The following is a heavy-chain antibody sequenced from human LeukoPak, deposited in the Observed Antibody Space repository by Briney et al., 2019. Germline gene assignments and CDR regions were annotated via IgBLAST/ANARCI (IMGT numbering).Heavy chain of an antibody. J-gene: IGHJ4*02. CDR3: ARGSGDSSGWTYHFDY. D-gene: IGHD6-19*01. CDR1: GYTFTSYG. CDR2: IIPIFGTA. Sequence: SVTVSCKASGYTFTSYGISWVRRAPGQGLEWMGGIIPIFGTANYAQKFQGRVTITADESTSTAYMELSSLRSEDTAVYYCARGSGDSSGWTYHFDYWGQGTLVTVSS. V-gene: IGHV1-69*13.